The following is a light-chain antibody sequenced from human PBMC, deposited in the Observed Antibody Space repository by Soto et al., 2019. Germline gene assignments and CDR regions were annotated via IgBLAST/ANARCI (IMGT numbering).Light chain of an antibody. J-gene: IGLJ3*02. CDR1: SSDVGGYNY. Sequence: QSVLTQPASVSGSPGQSITISCTGTSSDVGGYNYVSWYQQHPGKAPKVMIYEVSNRPSGVSNRFFGSKSGNTASLTISGLQAEDEADYYCSSYTSRSSWVFGGGTKLTVL. V-gene: IGLV2-14*01. CDR3: SSYTSRSSWV. CDR2: EVS.